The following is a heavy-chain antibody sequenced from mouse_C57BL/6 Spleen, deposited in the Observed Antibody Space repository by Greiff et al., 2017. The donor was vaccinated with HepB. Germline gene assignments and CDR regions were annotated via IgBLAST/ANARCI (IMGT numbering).Heavy chain of an antibody. V-gene: IGHV5-17*01. CDR3: ARRYDEGYYFDY. D-gene: IGHD2-12*01. J-gene: IGHJ2*01. Sequence: DVQLVESGGGLVKPGGSLKLSCAASGFTFSDYGMHWVRQAPEKGLEWVAYISSGSSTIYYADTVKGRFTISRDNAKNTLFLQMTSRRSEDTAMYYCARRYDEGYYFDYWGQGTTLTVSS. CDR2: ISSGSSTI. CDR1: GFTFSDYG.